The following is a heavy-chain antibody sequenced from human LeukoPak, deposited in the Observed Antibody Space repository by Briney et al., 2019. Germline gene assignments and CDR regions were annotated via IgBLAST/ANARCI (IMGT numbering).Heavy chain of an antibody. J-gene: IGHJ5*02. V-gene: IGHV3-21*01. CDR1: GFTFSSYS. CDR3: AGIWFGELNWFDP. Sequence: GGSLRLSCAASGFTFSSYSMNWVRQAPGKGLEWVSSISSSSSYIYYADSVKGRFTISRDNAKNSLYLQMNSLRAEDTAVYYCAGIWFGELNWFDPWGQGTLVTVSS. D-gene: IGHD3-10*01. CDR2: ISSSSSYI.